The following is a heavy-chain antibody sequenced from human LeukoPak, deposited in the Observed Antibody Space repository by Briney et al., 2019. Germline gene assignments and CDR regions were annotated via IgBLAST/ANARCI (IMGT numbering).Heavy chain of an antibody. V-gene: IGHV3-23*01. CDR2: ISGSGGST. Sequence: QTGGSLRLSCAASGFTFSSYGIHWVRQAPGKGLEWVSAISGSGGSTYYADSVKGRFTISRDNSKNTLYLQMNSLRAEDTAVYYCAKDFGYEWDIVVVVAATPGALDYWGQGTLVTVSS. J-gene: IGHJ4*02. D-gene: IGHD2-15*01. CDR3: AKDFGYEWDIVVVVAATPGALDY. CDR1: GFTFSSYG.